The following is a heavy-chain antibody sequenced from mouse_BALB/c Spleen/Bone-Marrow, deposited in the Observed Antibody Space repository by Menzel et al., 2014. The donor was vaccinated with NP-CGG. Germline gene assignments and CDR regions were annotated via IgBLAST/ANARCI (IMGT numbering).Heavy chain of an antibody. V-gene: IGHV1S135*01. CDR3: SRWDYANAMDY. J-gene: IGHJ4*01. D-gene: IGHD2-4*01. CDR2: IDPYNGGT. CDR1: GYSFTDYN. Sequence: VQLKQSGPELVKPGASVKVSCKASGYSFTDYNMYWVEQSHGKSLEWIGYIDPYNGGTNYNQKFKGKATLTVDKSSSTAFMRLNSLTSEDSAVYYCSRWDYANAMDYWGQGTSVTVSS.